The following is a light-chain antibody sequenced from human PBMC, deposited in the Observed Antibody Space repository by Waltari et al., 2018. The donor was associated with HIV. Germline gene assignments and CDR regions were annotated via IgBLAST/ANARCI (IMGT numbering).Light chain of an antibody. J-gene: IGLJ2*01. CDR1: QLGDKY. V-gene: IGLV3-1*01. Sequence: SYELTQSLSVSVPPGQTASITCSGDQLGDKYISWYQQKPGQSPVLVIYQHNTRPSGIPERFSGSNSGNTATLTISGTQAMDEADYYCQAWDGSTAIFGGRTKLTVL. CDR3: QAWDGSTAI. CDR2: QHN.